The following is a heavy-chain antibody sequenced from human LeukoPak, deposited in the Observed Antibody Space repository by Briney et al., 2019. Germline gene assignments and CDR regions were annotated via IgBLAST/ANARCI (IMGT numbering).Heavy chain of an antibody. D-gene: IGHD1-14*01. CDR2: NSGGATDI. Sequence: GGSLRLSCAASGFTFTDYYMSWIRQAPGKGLEYISYNSGGATDITYADSVRGRFTISRDNAKNSLYLQMNSLRVDDTAVYYCVKAVREPPNWGQGALVTVSS. CDR1: GFTFTDYY. CDR3: VKAVREPPN. V-gene: IGHV3-11*01. J-gene: IGHJ4*02.